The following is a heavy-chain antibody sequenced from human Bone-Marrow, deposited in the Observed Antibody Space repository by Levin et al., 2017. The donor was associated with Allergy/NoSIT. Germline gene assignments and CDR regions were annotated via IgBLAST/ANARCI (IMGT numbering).Heavy chain of an antibody. CDR1: GGSITGSAFS. J-gene: IGHJ4*02. V-gene: IGHV4-30-2*06. CDR3: ARSSTGSYPGAFDY. Sequence: SETLSLTCTVSGGSITGSAFSWSWIRQSPGRGLEWIGYISHNGHTYYSPSLQSRVTVSLDGSRNQFSLDLKSVTAADTAVYYCARSSTGSYPGAFDYWGQGNLVTVSS. CDR2: ISHNGHT. D-gene: IGHD3-10*01.